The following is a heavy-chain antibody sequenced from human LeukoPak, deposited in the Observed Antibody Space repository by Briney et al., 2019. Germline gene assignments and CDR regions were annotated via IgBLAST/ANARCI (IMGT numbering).Heavy chain of an antibody. Sequence: SETLSLTCTLSGGSISNYYWSWIRQPPGKGLEWMGNIFYSGSTNYNPSLKSRVTISLDTSKNQFSLKLTSVSAADTAVYYCAREGGSYYHWFDPWGQGTLVTVSS. CDR3: AREGGSYYHWFDP. V-gene: IGHV4-59*01. CDR2: IFYSGST. CDR1: GGSISNYY. J-gene: IGHJ5*02. D-gene: IGHD1-26*01.